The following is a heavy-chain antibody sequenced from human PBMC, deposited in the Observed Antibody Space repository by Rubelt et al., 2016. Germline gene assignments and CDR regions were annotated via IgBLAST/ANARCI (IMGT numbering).Heavy chain of an antibody. CDR2: VVNDESAT. Sequence: EVQLVESGGDLVQAGGSLRLSCVASDFTFSNYWMSWVRQAPGKGLEWVANVVNDESATYYVDSVKGRFTISRDNAKNTLYLQMNSLRVEDTAVDYCARVRSGYYMDVWGKGTTVTVSS. D-gene: IGHD3-10*01. V-gene: IGHV3-7*02. CDR1: DFTFSNYW. CDR3: ARVRSGYYMDV. J-gene: IGHJ6*03.